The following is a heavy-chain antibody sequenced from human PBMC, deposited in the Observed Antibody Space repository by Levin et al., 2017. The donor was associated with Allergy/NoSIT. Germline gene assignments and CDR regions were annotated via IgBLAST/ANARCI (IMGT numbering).Heavy chain of an antibody. CDR1: GFTFSSYR. CDR3: VRGIVGSISAS. Sequence: AASVKVSCAASGFTFSSYRMNWVRQAPGKGLEWVSYISSSSTTIYYADSVKGRFSISRDNAENSLYLQMNSLRDEDTALYYCVRGIVGSISASGGQGTLVTVSS. V-gene: IGHV3-48*02. CDR2: ISSSSTTI. J-gene: IGHJ4*02. D-gene: IGHD1-26*01.